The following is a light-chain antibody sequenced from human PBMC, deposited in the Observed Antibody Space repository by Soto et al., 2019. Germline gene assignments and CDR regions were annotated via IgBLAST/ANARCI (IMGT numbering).Light chain of an antibody. CDR3: QQYGSSPL. Sequence: EIVLTQSPGTLSLSPGERATLSCRASQSVSSSYLAWYQQKPGQAPRLLIYGASSRATGIPDRFSCSGSGTDFTLTISRLEPADFAVYYCQQYGSSPLFGPGTKVDIK. CDR2: GAS. CDR1: QSVSSSY. V-gene: IGKV3-20*01. J-gene: IGKJ3*01.